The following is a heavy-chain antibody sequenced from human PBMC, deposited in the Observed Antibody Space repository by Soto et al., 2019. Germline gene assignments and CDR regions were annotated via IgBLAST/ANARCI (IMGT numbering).Heavy chain of an antibody. J-gene: IGHJ4*02. V-gene: IGHV4-59*01. Sequence: SETLSLTCTVSGGSISSYYWSWIPQPPGKGLEWIGYIYYSGSTNYNPSLKSRVTISVDTSKNQFSLKLSSVTAADTAVYYCARDNRGDYVFDYWGQGTLVTVSS. D-gene: IGHD4-17*01. CDR2: IYYSGST. CDR1: GGSISSYY. CDR3: ARDNRGDYVFDY.